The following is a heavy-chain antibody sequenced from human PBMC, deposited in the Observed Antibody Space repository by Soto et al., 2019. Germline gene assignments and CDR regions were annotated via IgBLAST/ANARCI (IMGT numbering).Heavy chain of an antibody. CDR1: GASISSDGYY. CDR2: ISYSGST. D-gene: IGHD3-16*02. CDR3: ARYRFSDTWSKFDS. J-gene: IGHJ4*02. Sequence: SETLSLTCAVSGASISSDGYYWSWIRHHPGKGLEWIGYISYSGSTYYNPSLKSRVTISVDTSKNQFSLKLTSVTAADTAVYYCARYRFSDTWSKFDSWGKVSLATVPS. V-gene: IGHV4-31*11.